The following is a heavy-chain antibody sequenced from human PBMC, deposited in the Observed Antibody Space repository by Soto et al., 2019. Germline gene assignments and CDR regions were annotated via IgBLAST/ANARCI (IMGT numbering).Heavy chain of an antibody. J-gene: IGHJ4*02. CDR1: GGSISSYY. Sequence: SVTLSLTCTVSGGSISSYYWGWIRQPPGKGLEWIGYIYYSGSTNYNPSLKSRVTISVDTSKNQFSLKLSSVTAADTAVYYCARVWGYYFDYWGQGTLVTVSS. D-gene: IGHD3-10*01. CDR3: ARVWGYYFDY. CDR2: IYYSGST. V-gene: IGHV4-59*01.